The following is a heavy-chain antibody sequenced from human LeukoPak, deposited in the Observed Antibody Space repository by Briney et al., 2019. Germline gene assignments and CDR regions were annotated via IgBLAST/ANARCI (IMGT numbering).Heavy chain of an antibody. J-gene: IGHJ2*01. CDR1: GVSISSSSYY. D-gene: IGHD2/OR15-2a*01. V-gene: IGHV4-39*01. Sequence: PSETLSLTCSGSGVSISSSSYYWGWIRQPPGKGLEWIGSIYYSGSTYYNPSLKSRVTISVDTSKNQLSLKLSSVTAADTAVYYCARLRIPRVWYFDLWGRGTLVTVSS. CDR3: ARLRIPRVWYFDL. CDR2: IYYSGST.